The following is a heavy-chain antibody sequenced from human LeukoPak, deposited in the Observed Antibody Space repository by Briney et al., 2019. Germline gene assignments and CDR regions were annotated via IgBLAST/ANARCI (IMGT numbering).Heavy chain of an antibody. CDR3: ATVPGIAVAGLGS. CDR1: GFTFSSYS. D-gene: IGHD6-19*01. J-gene: IGHJ5*02. CDR2: ISSSSSYI. V-gene: IGHV3-21*01. Sequence: GGSLRLSCAASGFTFSSYSMNRVRQAPGKGLEWVSSISSSSSYIYYADSVKGRFTISRDNAKNSLYLQMNSLRAEDTAVYYCATVPGIAVAGLGSWGQGTLVTVSS.